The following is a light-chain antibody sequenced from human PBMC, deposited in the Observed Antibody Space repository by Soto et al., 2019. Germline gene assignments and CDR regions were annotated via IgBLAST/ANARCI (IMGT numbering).Light chain of an antibody. CDR3: QQSYSRPFT. V-gene: IGKV1-8*01. CDR1: QGISSY. CDR2: AAS. J-gene: IGKJ5*01. Sequence: IRETRKKNSLCSCSGANVTITCRASQGISSYLPWYQQKPGKAPKLLIYAASTLQSGVPSRFSGSGSGTDFTLTISSLQPEDFGTYYCQQSYSRPFTFCHVTLLE.